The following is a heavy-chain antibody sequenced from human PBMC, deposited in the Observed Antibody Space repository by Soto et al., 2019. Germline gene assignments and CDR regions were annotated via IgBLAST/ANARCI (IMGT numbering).Heavy chain of an antibody. Sequence: GGSLRLSCAASGFTFSDYYMNWIRQAPGKGLEWLSYISSSGSTIYYADSVKGRFTISRDNAKNSLYLQMNSLRAEDTAVYYCAREVRYYYGMDVWGQGTTVTVSS. CDR1: GFTFSDYY. CDR3: AREVRYYYGMDV. J-gene: IGHJ6*02. V-gene: IGHV3-11*01. CDR2: ISSSGSTI.